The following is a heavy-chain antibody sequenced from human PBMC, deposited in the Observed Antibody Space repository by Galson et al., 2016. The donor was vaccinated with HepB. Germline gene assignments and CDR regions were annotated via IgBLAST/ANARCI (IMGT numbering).Heavy chain of an antibody. CDR2: IKPDGSEK. V-gene: IGHV3-7*03. Sequence: SLRLSCAVSGFRLSNNWMTWVRQGPDKGLEWVANIKPDGSEKYYVDSVKGRFTISRDNAKNSLYLQLNSLRAGDTAVYYCARDGFVASRVFDAWGQGTLVIVSS. CDR3: ARDGFVASRVFDA. CDR1: GFRLSNNW. D-gene: IGHD2-15*01. J-gene: IGHJ5*02.